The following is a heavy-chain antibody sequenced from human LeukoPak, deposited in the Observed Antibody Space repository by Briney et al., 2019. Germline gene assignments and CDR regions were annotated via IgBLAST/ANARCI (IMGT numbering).Heavy chain of an antibody. CDR2: INSDGSTT. CDR1: GFTFGSYW. Sequence: PGGSLRLSCAASGFTFGSYWMHWVRQAPGKGLVWVSRINSDGSTTDYADSVKGRFTISRDNAKNTLFLQMNSLRAEDTAVYYCAKQIWNGANLYFDYWGQGTLVSVSS. J-gene: IGHJ4*02. CDR3: AKQIWNGANLYFDY. V-gene: IGHV3-74*01. D-gene: IGHD1-1*01.